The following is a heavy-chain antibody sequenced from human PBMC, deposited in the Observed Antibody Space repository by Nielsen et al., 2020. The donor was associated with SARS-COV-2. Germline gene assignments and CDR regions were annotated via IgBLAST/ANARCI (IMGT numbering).Heavy chain of an antibody. Sequence: SETLSLTCTVSGDSSSNNYWTWIRQSPGKGLEWIGFIHDSGTTTYSPSLRGRITLSLDTSKNQFSLTLSSVTAADTAVYYCARERFEAAGYSSSWHFDYWGQGTLGTVSS. V-gene: IGHV4-59*01. CDR1: GDSSSNNY. J-gene: IGHJ4*02. D-gene: IGHD6-19*01. CDR2: IHDSGTT. CDR3: ARERFEAAGYSSSWHFDY.